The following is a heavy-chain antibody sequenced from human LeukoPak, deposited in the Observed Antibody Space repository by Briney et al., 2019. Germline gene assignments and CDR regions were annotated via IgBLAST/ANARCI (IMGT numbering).Heavy chain of an antibody. CDR2: IYKTGST. J-gene: IGHJ3*02. D-gene: IGHD3-22*01. V-gene: IGHV4-39*01. CDR3: ARGPYSYDSSGAFDI. CDR1: GGSISSTTYY. Sequence: PSETLSLTCTVSGGSISSTTYYWAWIRQPPGKGLEWIGSIYKTGSTNYSPSLKSRVFISVDTSNNQCSLKLNSVTAADTAVYFCARGPYSYDSSGAFDIWGQGTMVTVSS.